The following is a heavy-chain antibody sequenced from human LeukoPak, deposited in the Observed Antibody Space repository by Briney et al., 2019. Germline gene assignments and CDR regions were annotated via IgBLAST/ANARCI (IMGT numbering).Heavy chain of an antibody. CDR3: ARGGIVVVPAAPPNWFDP. Sequence: SETLSLTCAVYGGSFIGYYWSWIRQPPGKGLEWIGEINHSGSTNYNPSLKSRVTISVDTSKNQFSLKLSSVTAADTAVYYCARGGIVVVPAAPPNWFDPWGQGTLVTVSS. D-gene: IGHD2-2*01. CDR1: GGSFIGYY. V-gene: IGHV4-34*01. CDR2: INHSGST. J-gene: IGHJ5*02.